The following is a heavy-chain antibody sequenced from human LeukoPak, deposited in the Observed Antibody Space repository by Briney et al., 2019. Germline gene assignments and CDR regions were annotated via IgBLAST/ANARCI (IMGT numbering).Heavy chain of an antibody. CDR1: GGSISSGGYY. J-gene: IGHJ5*02. Sequence: SETLSLTCTVSGGSISSGGYYWSWIRQHPGKGLEWIGYIYYSGSTYYNPSLKSRVTISVDTSKNQFSLKLSSVTAADTAVYYRARVGIILWFDPWGQGTLVTVSS. CDR2: IYYSGST. CDR3: ARVGIILWFDP. D-gene: IGHD3-3*01. V-gene: IGHV4-31*03.